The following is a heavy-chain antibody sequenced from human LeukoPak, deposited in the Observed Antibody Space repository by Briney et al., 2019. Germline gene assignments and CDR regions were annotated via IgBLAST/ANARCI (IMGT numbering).Heavy chain of an antibody. V-gene: IGHV1-2*06. CDR2: INPNSGGT. CDR1: GYTFTGNY. Sequence: ALVKVSCRASGYTFTGNYIHWVRQAPGQGLEWMGRINPNSGGTTYAQRFQGRVTMTRDTSISTAFMELTRLRPDDTAMYYCARDREYDVLTGDGWGQGTLVTVSS. J-gene: IGHJ4*02. D-gene: IGHD3-9*01. CDR3: ARDREYDVLTGDG.